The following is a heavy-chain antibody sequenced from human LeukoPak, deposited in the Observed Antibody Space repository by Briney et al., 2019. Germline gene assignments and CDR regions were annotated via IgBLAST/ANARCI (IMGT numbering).Heavy chain of an antibody. CDR1: GYTFTVYY. D-gene: IGHD1-26*01. Sequence: ASVTVSCKASGYTFTVYYMHWVRQAPGQGLEWMGRINPNSGGTNYAQKFQGRVTMTRDTSIRTAYMELSRLRSDDTAVYYCASGGSYSFSGVDYFDYWGQGTLVTVSS. CDR3: ASGGSYSFSGVDYFDY. J-gene: IGHJ4*02. CDR2: INPNSGGT. V-gene: IGHV1-2*06.